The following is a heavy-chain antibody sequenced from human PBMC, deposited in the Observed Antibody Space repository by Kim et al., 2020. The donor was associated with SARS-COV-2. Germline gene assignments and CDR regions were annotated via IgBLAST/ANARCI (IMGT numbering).Heavy chain of an antibody. V-gene: IGHV3-30*01. Sequence: KYYADSVKGRFTIARDNSKNTLYLQMNSLRAEDTAVYYCARGVYGDLWDYWGQGTLVTVSS. CDR2: K. CDR3: ARGVYGDLWDY. J-gene: IGHJ4*02. D-gene: IGHD4-17*01.